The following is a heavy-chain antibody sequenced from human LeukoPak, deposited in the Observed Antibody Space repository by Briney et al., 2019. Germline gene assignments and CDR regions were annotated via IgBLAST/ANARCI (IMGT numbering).Heavy chain of an antibody. CDR2: IIPIFGTA. CDR1: GGTFSSYA. J-gene: IGHJ5*02. D-gene: IGHD2-15*01. CDR3: ARVPLSKESNFGYCSGGSCYSGWFDP. Sequence: GSSVKVSCKASGGTFSSYAISWVRQAPGQGLEWMGGIIPIFGTANYAQKFQGRVTITTDESTSTAYMELSSLRSEDTAVYYCARVPLSKESNFGYCSGGSCYSGWFDPWGQGTLVTVSS. V-gene: IGHV1-69*05.